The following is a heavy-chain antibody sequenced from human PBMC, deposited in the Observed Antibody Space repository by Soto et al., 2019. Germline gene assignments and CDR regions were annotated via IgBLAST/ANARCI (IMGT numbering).Heavy chain of an antibody. J-gene: IGHJ4*02. CDR3: ARDPKRGIAVAGTRPLDY. D-gene: IGHD6-19*01. CDR1: GYTFTSYG. Sequence: ASVKVSCKASGYTFTSYGISWVRQAPGQGLEWMGWISAYNGNTNYAQKLQGRVTMTTDTSTGTAYMELRSLRSDDTAVYYCARDPKRGIAVAGTRPLDYWGQGTLVTVSS. CDR2: ISAYNGNT. V-gene: IGHV1-18*01.